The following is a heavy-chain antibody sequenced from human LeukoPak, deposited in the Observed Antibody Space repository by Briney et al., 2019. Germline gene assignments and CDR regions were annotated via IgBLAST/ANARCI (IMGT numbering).Heavy chain of an antibody. CDR3: AREDYCSGGSCYLPAVTTLDY. D-gene: IGHD2-15*01. Sequence: GGSLRLSCAASGFTFSSYAMHWVRQAPGKGLEWVAVISYDGNNKYYADSVKGRFTISGDNSKNTLYLQMNSLRAEDTAVYYCAREDYCSGGSCYLPAVTTLDYWGQGTLVTVSS. V-gene: IGHV3-30-3*01. CDR1: GFTFSSYA. J-gene: IGHJ4*02. CDR2: ISYDGNNK.